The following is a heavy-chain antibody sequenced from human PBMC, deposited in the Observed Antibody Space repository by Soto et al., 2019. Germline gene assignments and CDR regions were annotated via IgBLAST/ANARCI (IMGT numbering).Heavy chain of an antibody. CDR1: GYSFTSYW. CDR3: ARSYCSGGSCSDYNYYGMDV. Sequence: GESLKISCQGSGYSFTSYWIGWVRQMPGKGLEWMGIIYPGDSDTRYSPSFQGHGTISADKSISTAYLQWSSLKASDTAVYYCARSYCSGGSCSDYNYYGMDVWGHGTTVTVSS. D-gene: IGHD2-15*01. CDR2: IYPGDSDT. J-gene: IGHJ6*02. V-gene: IGHV5-51*01.